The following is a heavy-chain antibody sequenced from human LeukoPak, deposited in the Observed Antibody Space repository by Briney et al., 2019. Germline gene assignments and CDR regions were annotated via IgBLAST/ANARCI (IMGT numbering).Heavy chain of an antibody. CDR3: ASFNYYYYYGMDV. V-gene: IGHV4-30-2*01. CDR1: GGSISSGGYS. CDR2: IYHSGST. J-gene: IGHJ6*02. Sequence: SQTLSLTCAVSGGSISSGGYSWSWIRQPPGQGLEWIGYIYHSGSTYYNPSLKSRVTISVDRSKNQFSLKLSSVTAADTAVYYCASFNYYYYYGMDVWGQGTTVTVSS.